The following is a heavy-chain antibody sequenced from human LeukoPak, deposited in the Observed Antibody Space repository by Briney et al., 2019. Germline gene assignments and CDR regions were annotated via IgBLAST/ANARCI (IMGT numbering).Heavy chain of an antibody. Sequence: ASVKVSCKASGYTFTDYYLHWVRQAPGQGLEWMGWINPNSGDTSYTQNFQGRVTMTRDTSITTAYMELSRLRSDDTAVYYCARDGNFDYWGQGTLVTVSS. CDR3: ARDGNFDY. J-gene: IGHJ4*02. CDR2: INPNSGDT. D-gene: IGHD1-1*01. V-gene: IGHV1-2*02. CDR1: GYTFTDYY.